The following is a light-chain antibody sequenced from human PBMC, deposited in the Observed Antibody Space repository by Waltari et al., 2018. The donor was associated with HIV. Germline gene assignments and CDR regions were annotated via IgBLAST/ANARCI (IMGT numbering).Light chain of an antibody. V-gene: IGLV2-14*01. CDR2: EVS. CDR3: SSYTSSSTWV. J-gene: IGLJ3*02. Sequence: QSALTQPASVSGSPAQSITISCTGTRSDVGGYNYVSWYQQHPGKAPKLMIYEVSNRPSGVSNRFSGSKSGNTASLTISGLQAEDEADYYCSSYTSSSTWVFGGGTKLTVL. CDR1: RSDVGGYNY.